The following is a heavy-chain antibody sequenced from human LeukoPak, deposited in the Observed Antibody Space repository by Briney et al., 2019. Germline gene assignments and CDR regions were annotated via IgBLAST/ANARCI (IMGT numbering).Heavy chain of an antibody. D-gene: IGHD3-16*01. CDR1: GYTFTGYY. V-gene: IGHV1-18*04. Sequence: GASVKVSCKASGYTFTGYYMHWVRQAPGQGLEWMGWISAYNGNTNYAQKLQGRVTMTTDTSTSTAYMELRSLRSDDTAVYYCARFGYDYVWGSYWAGPDAFDIWGRGTMVTVSS. CDR2: ISAYNGNT. J-gene: IGHJ3*02. CDR3: ARFGYDYVWGSYWAGPDAFDI.